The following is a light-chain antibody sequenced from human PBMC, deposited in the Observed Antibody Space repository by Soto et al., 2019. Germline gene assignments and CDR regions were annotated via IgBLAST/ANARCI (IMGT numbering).Light chain of an antibody. CDR1: ANDIGGYNY. V-gene: IGLV2-14*01. Sequence: QSVLTQPASVSGSPGQSITISCTGTANDIGGYNYVSWYQQYPGKAPKLIIFEVSNRPSGVSNRFSGSKSGNTASLTISGLQAEDESDYYCSSYRSGSSPGVFGTGTKVTVL. CDR3: SSYRSGSSPGV. CDR2: EVS. J-gene: IGLJ1*01.